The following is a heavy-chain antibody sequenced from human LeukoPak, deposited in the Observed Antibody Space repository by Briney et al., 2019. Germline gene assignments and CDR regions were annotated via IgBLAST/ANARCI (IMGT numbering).Heavy chain of an antibody. CDR2: ISAYNGNT. CDR1: GYTFTSYG. J-gene: IGHJ4*02. Sequence: GASVKVSCTASGYTFTSYGISWVRQAPGQGLEWMGWISAYNGNTNYAQKLQGRVTMTTDTSTSTAYMELRSLRSDDTAVYYCARDGLYSSSLRLPYYFDYWGQGTLVTVSS. D-gene: IGHD6-13*01. CDR3: ARDGLYSSSLRLPYYFDY. V-gene: IGHV1-18*01.